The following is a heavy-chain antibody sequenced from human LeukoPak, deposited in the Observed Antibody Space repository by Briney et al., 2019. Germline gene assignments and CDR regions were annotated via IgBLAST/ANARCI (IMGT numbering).Heavy chain of an antibody. CDR1: GFTFSSYN. V-gene: IGHV3-21*01. CDR3: TRVSWRGEIY. D-gene: IGHD2/OR15-2a*01. J-gene: IGHJ1*01. Sequence: GGSLRLSCAASGFTFSSYNMNWVRQAPGKGLEWVSSISSTSNYIYYADSAKGRFTISRDNAKKSLFLQMNSLRAEDTAAYYCTRVSWRGEIYWGQGTLVSVSS. CDR2: ISSTSNYI.